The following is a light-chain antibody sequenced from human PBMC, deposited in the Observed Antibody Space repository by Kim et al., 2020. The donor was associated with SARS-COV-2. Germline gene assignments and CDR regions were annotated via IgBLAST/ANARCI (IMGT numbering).Light chain of an antibody. CDR3: NSRDSNDNVV. CDR1: SLRSYY. J-gene: IGLJ2*01. CDR2: GKN. V-gene: IGLV3-19*01. Sequence: SYELTQAPAVSVALGQTVSITCQGDSLRSYYATWYQQKPGQAPILVIYGKNNRPSGIPDRFSGSSSGNTASLTITGTQAGDEADYYCNSRDSNDNVVFGGGTKLTVL.